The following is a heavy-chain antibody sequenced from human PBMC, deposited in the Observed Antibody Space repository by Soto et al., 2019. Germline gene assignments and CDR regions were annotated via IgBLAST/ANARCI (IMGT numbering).Heavy chain of an antibody. CDR1: GDTFSTYT. V-gene: IGHV1-69*13. CDR3: ARVRPYGSGKRYGMDV. CDR2: ITPRSATS. Sequence: SVKVSCKAPGDTFSTYTITWVRQAPGQGLEWMGGITPRSATSNYAQKFQGRVTITADESTSTVYMELSSLTSEDTAVYYCARVRPYGSGKRYGMDVWGQGTTVTVSS. D-gene: IGHD3-10*01. J-gene: IGHJ6*02.